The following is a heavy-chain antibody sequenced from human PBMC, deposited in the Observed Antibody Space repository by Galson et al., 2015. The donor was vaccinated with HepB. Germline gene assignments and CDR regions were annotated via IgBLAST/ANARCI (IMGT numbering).Heavy chain of an antibody. D-gene: IGHD1-26*01. CDR2: ISTYNGKT. J-gene: IGHJ3*02. CDR3: ARGRWEDAFDI. Sequence: SVKVSCKASGYTFTFYAISWVRQAPGQGLEWMGWISTYNGKTEYTQKLQGRVTMTTDTATSTAYMELRRLISDDTAVYYCARGRWEDAFDIWGQGTMVTVSS. V-gene: IGHV1-18*01. CDR1: GYTFTFYA.